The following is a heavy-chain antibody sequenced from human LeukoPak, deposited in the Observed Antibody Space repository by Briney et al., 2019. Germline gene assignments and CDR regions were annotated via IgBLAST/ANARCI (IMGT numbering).Heavy chain of an antibody. J-gene: IGHJ6*03. D-gene: IGHD3-10*01. Sequence: SETLSRTHAVYGGFFSGYYWSWMRHPPLKGLDWLGEINLSVSTNYNPSLKSRVTISVDTSKNQFSLKLSSVTAADTAVYYCAREVASSGSYYKPVYYYMDVWGKGTTVTVSS. CDR1: GGFFSGYY. CDR2: INLSVST. CDR3: AREVASSGSYYKPVYYYMDV. V-gene: IGHV4-34*01.